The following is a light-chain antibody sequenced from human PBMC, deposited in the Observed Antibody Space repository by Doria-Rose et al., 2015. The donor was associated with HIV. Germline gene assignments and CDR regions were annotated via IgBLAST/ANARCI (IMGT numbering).Light chain of an antibody. V-gene: IGKV4-1*01. J-gene: IGKJ2*01. CDR3: QQYYSTPYT. CDR2: WAS. Sequence: NCKSSQSVLYSSNNKNYLAWYQQKPGQPPKLLIYWASTRESGVPDRFSGSGSGTDFSLTISSLQAEDVAVYYCQQYYSTPYTFGQGTRLETK. CDR1: QSVLYSSNNKNY.